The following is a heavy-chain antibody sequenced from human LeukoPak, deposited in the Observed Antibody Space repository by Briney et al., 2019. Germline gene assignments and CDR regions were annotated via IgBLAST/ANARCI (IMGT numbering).Heavy chain of an antibody. V-gene: IGHV3-30-3*01. D-gene: IGHD3-10*01. CDR3: ARGTYYYGSGSYAAYYFDY. CDR1: GFTFSSYA. CDR2: ISYDGSNK. Sequence: QPGRSLRLSCAASGFTFSSYAMHWVRQAPGKGLEWVAVISYDGSNKYSADSVKGRFTISRDNSKNTLYLRMNSLRAEDTAGYYCARGTYYYGSGSYAAYYFDYWGQGTLVTVSS. J-gene: IGHJ4*02.